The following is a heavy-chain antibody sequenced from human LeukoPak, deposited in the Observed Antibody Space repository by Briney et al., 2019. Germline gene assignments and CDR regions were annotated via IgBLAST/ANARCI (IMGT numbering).Heavy chain of an antibody. V-gene: IGHV4-59*08. CDR3: ASLSYSYGLFYFDY. Sequence: SETLSLTCTVSGGSISSYYWSWIRQPPGKGLEWIGYIYYSGSTNYNPSLKSRVTISVDTSKNQFSLKLSSVTAADTAVYYCASLSYSYGLFYFDYWGQGTLVTVSS. J-gene: IGHJ4*02. CDR2: IYYSGST. CDR1: GGSISSYY. D-gene: IGHD5-18*01.